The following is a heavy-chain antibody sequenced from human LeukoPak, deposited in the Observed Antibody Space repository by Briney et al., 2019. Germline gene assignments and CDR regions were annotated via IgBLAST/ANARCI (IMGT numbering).Heavy chain of an antibody. Sequence: GGSLRLSCAASEFSVGSNYMTWVRQAPGKGLEWVSLIYSGGSTYYADSVKGRFTISRDNSKNTLYLQMNSLRAEDTAVYYCAKEAVGANFDFWGQGTLVTVSS. CDR1: EFSVGSNY. D-gene: IGHD1-26*01. CDR3: AKEAVGANFDF. V-gene: IGHV3-53*01. CDR2: IYSGGST. J-gene: IGHJ4*01.